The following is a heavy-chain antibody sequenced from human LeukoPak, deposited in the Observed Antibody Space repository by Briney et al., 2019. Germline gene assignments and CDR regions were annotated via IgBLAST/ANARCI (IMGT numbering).Heavy chain of an antibody. V-gene: IGHV4-34*01. CDR1: GGSFSGYY. Sequence: PSETLSLTCAVYGGSFSGYYWSWIRQPPGKGLEWIGEINHSGSTNYNPSLKSRVTISLDTSKHQFSLKLSSVTAADTAVYYCARVAPDCSGSSCYGGTPNWFDPWGQGTLVTVSS. J-gene: IGHJ5*02. CDR3: ARVAPDCSGSSCYGGTPNWFDP. D-gene: IGHD2-15*01. CDR2: INHSGST.